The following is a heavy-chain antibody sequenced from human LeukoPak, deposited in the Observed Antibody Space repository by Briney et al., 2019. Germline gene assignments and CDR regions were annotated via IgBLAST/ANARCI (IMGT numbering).Heavy chain of an antibody. D-gene: IGHD6-13*01. CDR1: GFTFSSYG. CDR2: IWYDGSNK. J-gene: IGHJ4*02. Sequence: GGSLRLSCAASGFTFSSYGMHWVRQAPGKGLEWVAVIWYDGSNKYYADSVKGRFTISRDNSKNTLYLQMNSLRAEDTAVYYCARSAYSSSWYVDSWGPGTLVTVPS. CDR3: ARSAYSSSWYVDS. V-gene: IGHV3-33*01.